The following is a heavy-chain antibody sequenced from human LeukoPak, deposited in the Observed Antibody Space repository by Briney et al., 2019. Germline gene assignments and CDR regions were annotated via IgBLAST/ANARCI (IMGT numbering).Heavy chain of an antibody. CDR3: ARAGYYDSSGYPHDAFDI. V-gene: IGHV3-21*01. CDR1: GFTFSSYS. J-gene: IGHJ3*02. CDR2: ISISSSYI. Sequence: GGSLRLSCAASGFTFSSYSMNWVRQAPGKGLEWVSSISISSSYIYYADSVKGRFTISRDNAKNSLYLQMNSLRAEDTAVYYCARAGYYDSSGYPHDAFDIWGQGTMVTVSS. D-gene: IGHD3-22*01.